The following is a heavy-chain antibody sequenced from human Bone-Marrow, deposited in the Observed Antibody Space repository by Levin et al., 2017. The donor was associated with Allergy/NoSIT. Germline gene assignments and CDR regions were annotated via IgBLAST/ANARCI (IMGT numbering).Heavy chain of an antibody. CDR1: GASISDNNW. D-gene: IGHD5-24*01. CDR3: ARHVQFWFDP. Sequence: GSLRLSCDVSGASISDNNWWSWVRQPPGKGLEWIGEIHHGGSSNYSPSLKSRVTISVDKSKNQVSLNLDSVTAADTAIYYCARHVQFWFDPWGQGTLVTVSS. J-gene: IGHJ5*02. CDR2: IHHGGSS. V-gene: IGHV4-4*02.